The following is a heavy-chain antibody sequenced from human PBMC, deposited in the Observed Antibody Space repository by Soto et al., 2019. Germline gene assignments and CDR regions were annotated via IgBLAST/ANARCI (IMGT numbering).Heavy chain of an antibody. CDR2: VYHTGIT. CDR1: GDSISSSHW. J-gene: IGHJ4*02. D-gene: IGHD2-21*01. V-gene: IGHV4-4*02. Sequence: QVFLRQSGPGLLKPSGTLSLTCAVSGDSISSSHWWTWVRQTPGKGLEWIGEVYHTGITSYNPSLKSRVTISVNKSNNQFSLKLTSMTAADTAVYYCATRPPRIVVTVLPIPTWGQGTLVSVSS. CDR3: ATRPPRIVVTVLPIPT.